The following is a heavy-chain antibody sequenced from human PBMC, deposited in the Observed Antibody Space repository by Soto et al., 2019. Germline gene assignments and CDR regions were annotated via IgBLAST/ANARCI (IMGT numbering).Heavy chain of an antibody. V-gene: IGHV3-30*18. CDR3: AKDISTWDYDFWSGYYRHYYYYMYV. D-gene: IGHD3-3*01. Sequence: QVQLVESGGGVVQPGRSLRLSCSASGFTFSSYGMHWVRQAPGKGLEWVAVISYDGSNKYYADSVKGRFTISRDNSKNPLYLQMNSRRAEDTAVYYFAKDISTWDYDFWSGYYRHYYYYMYVWGKGTTVTVSS. CDR1: GFTFSSYG. CDR2: ISYDGSNK. J-gene: IGHJ6*03.